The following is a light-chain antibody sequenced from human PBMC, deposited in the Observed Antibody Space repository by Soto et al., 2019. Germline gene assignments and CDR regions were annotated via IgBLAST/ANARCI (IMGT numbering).Light chain of an antibody. CDR1: QSVSSNS. CDR3: QQYGNSPRT. V-gene: IGKV3-20*01. J-gene: IGKJ1*01. CDR2: GAS. Sequence: EIVLTQSPGTLSLSPGERATLSCRASQSVSSNSLAWYQQKPGQAPRLLISGASSRATGIPDRFSGSGSGTDFTLTIGRLEPEDFAVYYCQQYGNSPRTFGQGTKVEIK.